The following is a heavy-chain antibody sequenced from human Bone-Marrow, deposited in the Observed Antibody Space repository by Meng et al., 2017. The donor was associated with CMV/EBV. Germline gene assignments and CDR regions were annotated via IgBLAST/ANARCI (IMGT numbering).Heavy chain of an antibody. CDR1: GGSISSSSYY. CDR3: ARDGVSVGVYYGMYV. V-gene: IGHV4-39*07. CDR2: IYYSGST. J-gene: IGHJ6*02. Sequence: GSLRLSCTVSGGSISSSSYYWGWIRQPPGKGLEWIGSIYYSGSTYYNPSLKSRVTISVDTSKNQFSLKLSPVTAADTAVYYCARDGVSVGVYYGMYVWGQGTTVTVSS. D-gene: IGHD3-3*01.